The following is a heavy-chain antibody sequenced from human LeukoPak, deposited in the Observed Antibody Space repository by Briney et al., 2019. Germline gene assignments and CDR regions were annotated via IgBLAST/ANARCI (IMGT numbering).Heavy chain of an antibody. CDR1: GFTFSNYE. D-gene: IGHD5-18*01. CDR3: ARDLVQLWSKDY. J-gene: IGHJ4*02. V-gene: IGHV3-48*03. CDR2: VSTSGRDI. Sequence: PGGSLSLSCAASGFTFSNYEFNWVRQAPGQGLEGVSYVSTSGRDIYYADSVKRRFTISRDNAKNSLYLQMNSLRAEDTAVYDCARDLVQLWSKDYWGQGTLVTVSS.